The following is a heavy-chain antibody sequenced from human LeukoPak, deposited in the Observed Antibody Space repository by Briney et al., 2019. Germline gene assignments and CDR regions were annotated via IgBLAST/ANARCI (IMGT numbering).Heavy chain of an antibody. CDR2: ISAYNGNT. D-gene: IGHD3-10*01. V-gene: IGHV1-18*01. CDR3: APPHVKIYGSGSLNPHPRDSPFDS. CDR1: GYTFTSYG. Sequence: GASVKVSCKASGYTFTSYGISWVRQAPGQGLEWMGWISAYNGNTNYAQKLQGRVTITTDTFTSTAYMELRSVRSEDPAVYYCAPPHVKIYGSGSLNPHPRDSPFDSWGPGTIVTVSS. J-gene: IGHJ4*01.